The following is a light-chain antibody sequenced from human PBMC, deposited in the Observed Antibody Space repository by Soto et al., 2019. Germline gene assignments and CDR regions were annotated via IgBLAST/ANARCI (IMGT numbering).Light chain of an antibody. CDR1: SSNIGAGYD. CDR3: QSFDSSLSGSV. Sequence: QPVLTQPPSMSGAPGQRVTISCTGSSSNIGAGYDVHWYQQLPGRAPKVLIYGNINRPSGVPDRFSGSKSGTSASLAIAGLLAEDEADYYCQSFDSSLSGSVFGGGTKLTVL. J-gene: IGLJ3*02. CDR2: GNI. V-gene: IGLV1-40*01.